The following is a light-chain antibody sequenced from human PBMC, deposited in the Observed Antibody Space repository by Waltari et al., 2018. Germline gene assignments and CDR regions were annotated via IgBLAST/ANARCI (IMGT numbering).Light chain of an antibody. CDR3: QTGGHGTWV. V-gene: IGLV4-69*01. CDR1: SGHSSNV. Sequence: QLVLTQSPSASASLGASVKRTCTLSSGHSSNVIARLQQRPEKGPRDLMKGNSDGSHSKGDEIPDRFAGSSSGAERYLTISSLQSEDEADYYCQTGGHGTWVFGGGTKLTVL. J-gene: IGLJ3*02. CDR2: GNSDGSH.